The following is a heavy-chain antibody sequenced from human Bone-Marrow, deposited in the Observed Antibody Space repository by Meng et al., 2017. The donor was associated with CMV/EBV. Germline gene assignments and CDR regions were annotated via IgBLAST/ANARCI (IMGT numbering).Heavy chain of an antibody. J-gene: IGHJ4*02. Sequence: ASVKVSCKASGYTFTSYGISWVRQAPGQGLEWMGWISAYNGNTNSAQKFQGRVTMTTDTSISTAYMELSRLRSDDTAVYYCAILPGIAAAGGYYWGQGTLVTVSS. CDR2: ISAYNGNT. CDR1: GYTFTSYG. D-gene: IGHD6-13*01. V-gene: IGHV1-18*04. CDR3: AILPGIAAAGGYY.